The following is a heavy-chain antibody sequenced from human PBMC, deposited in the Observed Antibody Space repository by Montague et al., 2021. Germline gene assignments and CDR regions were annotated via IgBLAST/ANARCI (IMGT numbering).Heavy chain of an antibody. CDR1: RSLINSDYY. CDR2: VSHGGGT. CDR3: ARERDRYYYMDI. V-gene: IGHV4-38-2*02. J-gene: IGHJ6*03. Sequence: SETLSLTCTVSRSLINSDYYWGWIRQPPGKGLEWMGSVSHGGGTYYNPSLKSRVTISVDTSNNHFSLKLSSVTAADTAMHYCARERDRYYYMDIWGQGTTITVSS.